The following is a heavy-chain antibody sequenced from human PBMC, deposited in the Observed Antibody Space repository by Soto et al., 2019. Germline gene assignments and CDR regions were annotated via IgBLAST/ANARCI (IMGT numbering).Heavy chain of an antibody. V-gene: IGHV3-7*05. CDR3: ARDHVVVVPAAITSDAFDI. D-gene: IGHD2-2*02. CDR2: IKQDGSEK. J-gene: IGHJ3*02. CDR1: GFTFSSYG. Sequence: GGSLRLSCAASGFTFSSYGMHWVRQAPGKGLEWVANIKQDGSEKYYVDSVKGRFTISRDNAKNSLYLQMSSLRAEDTAVYYCARDHVVVVPAAITSDAFDIWGQGTMVTVSS.